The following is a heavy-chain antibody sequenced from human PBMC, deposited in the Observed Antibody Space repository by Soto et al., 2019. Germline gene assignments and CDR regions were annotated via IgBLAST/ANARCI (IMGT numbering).Heavy chain of an antibody. D-gene: IGHD3-9*01. CDR3: ASGYRYYDILTGYSPSDAFDI. J-gene: IGHJ3*02. CDR2: INPSGGST. CDR1: GYTFTSYY. V-gene: IGHV1-46*03. Sequence: GASVKVSCKASGYTFTSYYMHWVRQAPGQGLEWMGIINPSGGSTSYAQKFQGRVTMTRDTSTSTVYMELCSLRSEDTAVYYCASGYRYYDILTGYSPSDAFDIWGQGTMVTVS.